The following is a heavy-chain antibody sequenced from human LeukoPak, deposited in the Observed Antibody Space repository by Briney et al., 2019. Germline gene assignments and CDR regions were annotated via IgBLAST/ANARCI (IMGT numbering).Heavy chain of an antibody. D-gene: IGHD3-10*01. CDR3: ARGKNYYGSGSYYNAKPRPLNWFDP. CDR2: IYYSGIT. V-gene: IGHV4-59*12. CDR1: GGSISGYY. Sequence: SETLSLTCTVSGGSISGYYWSWIRQPPGKGLEWIGYIYYSGITNYNPSLRSRLTISVDTSKNQFSLKLSSVTAADTAVYYCARGKNYYGSGSYYNAKPRPLNWFDPWGQGTLVTVSS. J-gene: IGHJ5*02.